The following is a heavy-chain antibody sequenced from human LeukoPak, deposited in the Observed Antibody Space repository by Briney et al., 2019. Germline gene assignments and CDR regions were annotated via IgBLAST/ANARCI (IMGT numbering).Heavy chain of an antibody. CDR3: ARAAVAQWLVYYYYYMDV. J-gene: IGHJ6*03. CDR2: MNPNSGNT. Sequence: GASVKVSCKASGYTFTSYDINWVRQATGQGLEWMGWMNPNSGNTGYAQKFQGRVTMTRNTSISTAYMELSSLRSEDTAVYYCARAAVAQWLVYYYYYMDVWGKGTTVTISS. D-gene: IGHD6-19*01. CDR1: GYTFTSYD. V-gene: IGHV1-8*01.